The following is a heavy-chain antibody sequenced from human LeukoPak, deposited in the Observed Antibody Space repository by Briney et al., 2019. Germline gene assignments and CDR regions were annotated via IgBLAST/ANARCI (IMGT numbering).Heavy chain of an antibody. D-gene: IGHD3-9*01. Sequence: GGSLRLSCAASGFSFNNYGMQWVRQAPGKGLEWVAVISYDGSKKYYADSVKGRFTISRDNSKNTLNLQMNSLRAEDTAVYYCAKDLEDILTGSLNNWFDPWGQGTLVTVSS. J-gene: IGHJ5*02. CDR2: ISYDGSKK. V-gene: IGHV3-30*18. CDR3: AKDLEDILTGSLNNWFDP. CDR1: GFSFNNYG.